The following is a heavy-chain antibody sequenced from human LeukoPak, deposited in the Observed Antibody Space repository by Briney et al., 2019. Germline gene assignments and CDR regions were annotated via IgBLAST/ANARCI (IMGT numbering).Heavy chain of an antibody. D-gene: IGHD1-26*01. V-gene: IGHV1-24*01. CDR3: ATDFGGSYRDFDY. CDR1: GYTLTELS. CDR2: FDPEDGET. J-gene: IGHJ4*02. Sequence: ASVKLSRKVSGYTLTELSMHWVRHAPGKGLEWMGGFDPEDGETIYAQKFQGRVTMTEDTSTDTAYMELSSLRSEDTAVYYCATDFGGSYRDFDYWGQGTLVTVSS.